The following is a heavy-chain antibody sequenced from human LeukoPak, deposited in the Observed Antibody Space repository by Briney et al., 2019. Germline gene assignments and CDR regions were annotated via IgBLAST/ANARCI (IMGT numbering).Heavy chain of an antibody. J-gene: IGHJ3*02. Sequence: SVKVSCKASGGTFSSYAISWVRQAPGQGLEWMGGIIPIFGTANYAQKFQGRVTITADESTSTAYMELSSLRSEDTAVYYCAREPAGAYYYDSSGYSDAFDIWGQGTMVTVSS. CDR1: GGTFSSYA. CDR2: IIPIFGTA. D-gene: IGHD3-22*01. V-gene: IGHV1-69*13. CDR3: AREPAGAYYYDSSGYSDAFDI.